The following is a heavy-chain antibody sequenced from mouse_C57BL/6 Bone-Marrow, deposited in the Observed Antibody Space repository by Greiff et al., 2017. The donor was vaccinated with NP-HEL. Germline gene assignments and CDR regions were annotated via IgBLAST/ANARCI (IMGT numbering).Heavy chain of an antibody. CDR2: IDPETGGT. D-gene: IGHD4-1*01. V-gene: IGHV1-15*01. J-gene: IGHJ3*01. Sequence: VQLQESGAELVRPGASVTLSCKASGYTFTDYEMHWVKQTPVHGLEWIGAIDPETGGTAYNQKFKGKAILTADKSSSTAYMELRSLTSEDSAVYYCTSNWDEETWFAYWDQGTLVTVSA. CDR1: GYTFTDYE. CDR3: TSNWDEETWFAY.